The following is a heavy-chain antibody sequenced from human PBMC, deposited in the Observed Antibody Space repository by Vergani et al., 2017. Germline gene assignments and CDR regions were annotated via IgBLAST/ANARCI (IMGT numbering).Heavy chain of an antibody. CDR3: ARSRIYYGAGSPDY. J-gene: IGHJ4*02. CDR2: VSFRGDT. Sequence: QVKLQESGPGLVKPSGTLSLTCTVSGASVNSYYWSWIRQPPGKGLEWMGYVSFRGDTLYDPSVKGRMTISLNTSSNQFSLYLTSVTAADTAVYYCARSRIYYGAGSPDYWGQGTLVTVSS. CDR1: GASVNSYY. V-gene: IGHV4-59*02. D-gene: IGHD3-10*01.